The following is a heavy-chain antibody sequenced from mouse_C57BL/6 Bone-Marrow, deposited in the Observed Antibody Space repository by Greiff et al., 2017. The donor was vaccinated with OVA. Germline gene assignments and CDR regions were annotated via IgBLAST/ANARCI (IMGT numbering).Heavy chain of an antibody. CDR2: IWTGGGT. Sequence: VKLLESGPGLVAPSQSLSITCTVSGFSLTSYAISWVRQPPGKGLEWLGVIWTGGGTNYNSALKSRLSISKDNSKSQVFLKMNSLQTDDTAREDGAGDCYGSRRGPWFAYWGQGTLVTVSA. J-gene: IGHJ3*01. D-gene: IGHD1-1*01. CDR1: GFSLTSYA. CDR3: AGDCYGSRRGPWFAY. V-gene: IGHV2-9-1*01.